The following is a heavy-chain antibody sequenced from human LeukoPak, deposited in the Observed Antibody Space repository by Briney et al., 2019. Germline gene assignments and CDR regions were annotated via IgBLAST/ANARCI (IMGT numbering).Heavy chain of an antibody. CDR3: ARDLDPYSSSRINFDY. J-gene: IGHJ4*02. V-gene: IGHV3-11*01. CDR1: GFTFSDYY. D-gene: IGHD6-13*01. Sequence: TGGSLRLSCAASGFTFSDYYMSWIRQAPGKGLEWVSYISSSGSTIYCADSVKGRFTISRDNAKNSLYLQMNSLRAEDTAVYYCARDLDPYSSSRINFDYWGQGTLVTVSS. CDR2: ISSSGSTI.